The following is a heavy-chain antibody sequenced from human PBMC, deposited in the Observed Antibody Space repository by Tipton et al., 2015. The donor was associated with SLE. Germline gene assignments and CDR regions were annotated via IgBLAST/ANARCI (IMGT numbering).Heavy chain of an antibody. CDR3: ARVGHGFDDSGYNSHYYYYMDV. J-gene: IGHJ6*03. CDR2: VYTSGFS. D-gene: IGHD3-22*01. Sequence: TLSLTCTVSGGSIGSGNYFWSWIRQPAGEGLEWIGRVYTSGFSDYNPSLRSRVTISLDTSKNQFSLRLSSATAADTAVYYCARVGHGFDDSGYNSHYYYYMDVWGKGTTVTVSS. CDR1: GGSIGSGNYF. V-gene: IGHV4-61*02.